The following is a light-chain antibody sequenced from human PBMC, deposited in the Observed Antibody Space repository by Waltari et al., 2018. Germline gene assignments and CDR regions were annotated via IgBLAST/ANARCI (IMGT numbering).Light chain of an antibody. CDR3: MQHKALPWT. CDR1: QSLLHADGYTY. V-gene: IGKV2-40*01. CDR2: GGS. Sequence: DIVMTQTPLSLPVTPGEPAPIPCRSSQSLLHADGYTYLDWYLQKPGQSPQILIYGGSNRASGVPDRFSGSGSGTDFTLQISKVEAEDVGIYYCMQHKALPWTFGQGTKVEIK. J-gene: IGKJ1*01.